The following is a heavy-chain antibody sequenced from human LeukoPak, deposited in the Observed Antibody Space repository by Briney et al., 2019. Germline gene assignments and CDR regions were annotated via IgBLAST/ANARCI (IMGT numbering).Heavy chain of an antibody. CDR1: GFTFSSYW. Sequence: GGSLRLSCAASGFTFSSYWMSWVRQAPGKGLEWVANIKQDGSEKYYVDSVKGRFTISRDNAKNSLYLQMDSLRAEDTAVYYCAGDGNILTGYYADYWGQGTLVTVSS. CDR2: IKQDGSEK. J-gene: IGHJ4*02. D-gene: IGHD3-9*01. CDR3: AGDGNILTGYYADY. V-gene: IGHV3-7*01.